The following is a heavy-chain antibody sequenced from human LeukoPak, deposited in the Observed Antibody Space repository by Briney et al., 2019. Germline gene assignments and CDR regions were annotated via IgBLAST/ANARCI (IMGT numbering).Heavy chain of an antibody. D-gene: IGHD6-19*01. V-gene: IGHV1-69*13. J-gene: IGHJ4*02. CDR2: IIPIFGTA. CDR1: GGAFSSYA. Sequence: SVKVSCKASGGAFSSYAISWVRQAPGQGLEWMGGIIPIFGTANYAQKFQGRVTITADESTSTAYMELSSLRSEDTAVYYCARVPFRTGWYWGYYFDYWGQGALVTVSS. CDR3: ARVPFRTGWYWGYYFDY.